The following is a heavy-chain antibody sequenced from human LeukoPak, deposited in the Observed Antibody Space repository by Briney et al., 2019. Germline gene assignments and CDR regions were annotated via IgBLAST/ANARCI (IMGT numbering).Heavy chain of an antibody. CDR2: ISYDGSNK. D-gene: IGHD1-26*01. Sequence: PGRSLRLSCAASGFTFSSYGMHWVRQAPGKGLEWVAVISYDGSNKYYADSVKGRFTISRDNSKNTLYLQMNSLRAEDTAVYYCAKDEDSGSYYRYWGQGTLVTVSS. CDR3: AKDEDSGSYYRY. V-gene: IGHV3-30*18. CDR1: GFTFSSYG. J-gene: IGHJ4*02.